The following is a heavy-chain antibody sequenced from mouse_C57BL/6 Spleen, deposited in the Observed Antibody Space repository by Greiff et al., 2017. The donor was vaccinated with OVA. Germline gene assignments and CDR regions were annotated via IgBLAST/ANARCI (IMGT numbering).Heavy chain of an antibody. CDR2: IWRGGST. CDR1: GFSLTSYG. CDR3: AKGDYTPGYGMDY. Sequence: QVQLQQSGPGLVQPSQSLSITCTVSGFSLTSYGVHWVRQSPGKGLEWLGVIWRGGSTDYNAAFMSRLSITKDNSKSQVFFKMISLQADDTAIYYCAKGDYTPGYGMDYWGQGTSVTVSS. J-gene: IGHJ4*01. D-gene: IGHD2-13*01. V-gene: IGHV2-5*01.